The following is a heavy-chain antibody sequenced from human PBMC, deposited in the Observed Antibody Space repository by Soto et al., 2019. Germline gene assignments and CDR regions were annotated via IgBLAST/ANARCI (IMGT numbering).Heavy chain of an antibody. Sequence: LRLSCAASGFTFSSYAMSWVRQAPGKGLEWVSAISGSGGSTYYADSVKGRFTISRDNSKNTLYLQMNSLRAEDTAVYYCAKDEGPSPDIVVVPAAISRVSVDAFDTWGQGTMVTVS. CDR1: GFTFSSYA. J-gene: IGHJ3*02. CDR3: AKDEGPSPDIVVVPAAISRVSVDAFDT. D-gene: IGHD2-2*02. V-gene: IGHV3-23*01. CDR2: ISGSGGST.